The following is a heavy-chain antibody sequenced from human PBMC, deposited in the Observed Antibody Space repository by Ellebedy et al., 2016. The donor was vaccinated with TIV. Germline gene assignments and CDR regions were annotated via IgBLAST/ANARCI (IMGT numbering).Heavy chain of an antibody. Sequence: GGSLRLXXAASRFTFSSFGLHWVRQAPGKGLEWVAIISSDGTNKYYADSVRSRFTISRDNSKNTLYLQMDSLRVEDTALYYCAKDESDGELPRPFDYWGQGTLVTVSS. CDR2: ISSDGTNK. CDR1: RFTFSSFG. V-gene: IGHV3-30*18. D-gene: IGHD1-26*01. CDR3: AKDESDGELPRPFDY. J-gene: IGHJ4*02.